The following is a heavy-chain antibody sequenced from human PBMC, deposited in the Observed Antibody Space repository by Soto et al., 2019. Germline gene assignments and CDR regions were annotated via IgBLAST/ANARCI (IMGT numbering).Heavy chain of an antibody. CDR2: INPSGGST. V-gene: IGHV1-46*01. CDR3: ARDPSIAVAGTGVLDY. CDR1: GYTFTSYY. Sequence: ASVKVSCKASGYTFTSYYMHWVRQAPGQGLEWMGIINPSGGSTSYAQKFQGRVTMTRDTSTSTVYMELSSLRSEDTAVYYCARDPSIAVAGTGVLDYWGQGTLVTVSS. D-gene: IGHD6-19*01. J-gene: IGHJ4*02.